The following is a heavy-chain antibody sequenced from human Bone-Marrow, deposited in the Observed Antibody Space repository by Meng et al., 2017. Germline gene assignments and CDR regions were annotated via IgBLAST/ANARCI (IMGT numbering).Heavy chain of an antibody. CDR3: ARVGYSGSRVTSYYFDY. CDR1: GGSISSGGYY. Sequence: QVQLQASGPGLVKPSQTLSLTCTVSGGSISSGGYYWSWIRQHPGKGLEWIGYIYYSGSTYYNPSLKSLVTISVDTSKNQFSLKLSSVTAADTAVYYCARVGYSGSRVTSYYFDYWGQRTLVTVSS. J-gene: IGHJ4*02. CDR2: IYYSGST. D-gene: IGHD1-26*01. V-gene: IGHV4-31*01.